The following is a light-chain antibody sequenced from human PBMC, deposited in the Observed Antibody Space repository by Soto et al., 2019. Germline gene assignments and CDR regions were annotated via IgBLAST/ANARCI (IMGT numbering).Light chain of an antibody. CDR2: DAS. J-gene: IGKJ3*01. CDR1: QAISNY. CDR3: QQYDNLPFT. V-gene: IGKV1-33*01. Sequence: DIQMTQSPSSLSASVGDRVTITCQASQAISNYLNWYQQKPGKAPKLLIYDASNLETGVPSRFSGRGSGTDFTFTISSLQPEDIATYYCQQYDNLPFTFGPGNKVDIK.